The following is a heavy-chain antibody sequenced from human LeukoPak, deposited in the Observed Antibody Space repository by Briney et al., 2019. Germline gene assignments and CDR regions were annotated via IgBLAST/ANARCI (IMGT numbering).Heavy chain of an antibody. Sequence: GGSLRLSCAASGFTFSSYGMHWVRQAPGKGLEWVAVIWYDGSNKYYADSVKGRFTISRDNSKNTLYLQMNSLRAEDTAVYYCARGGYSYASGSYGSGPFLDWGQGTLVTVSS. J-gene: IGHJ4*02. V-gene: IGHV3-33*01. CDR2: IWYDGSNK. CDR3: ARGGYSYASGSYGSGPFLD. D-gene: IGHD3-10*01. CDR1: GFTFSSYG.